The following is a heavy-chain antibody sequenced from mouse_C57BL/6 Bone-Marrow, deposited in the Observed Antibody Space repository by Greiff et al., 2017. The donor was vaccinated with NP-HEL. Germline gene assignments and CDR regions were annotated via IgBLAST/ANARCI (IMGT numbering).Heavy chain of an antibody. D-gene: IGHD2-3*01. V-gene: IGHV1-55*01. CDR3: ARWRGWLQGYFDV. J-gene: IGHJ1*03. CDR1: GYTFTSYW. CDR2: IYPGSGST. Sequence: QVQLQQPGAELVKPGASVKMSCKASGYTFTSYWITWVKQRPGQGLEWIGDIYPGSGSTNYNEKFKSKATLTVDTSSSTSYMQLSSLTSEDSAVYYCARWRGWLQGYFDVWGTGTTVTVSS.